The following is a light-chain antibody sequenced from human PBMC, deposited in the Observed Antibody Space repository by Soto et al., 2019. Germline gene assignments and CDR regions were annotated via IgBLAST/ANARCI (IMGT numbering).Light chain of an antibody. CDR1: TSNLGAGYD. V-gene: IGLV1-40*01. CDR2: GNR. J-gene: IGLJ3*02. CDR3: RAYDYILTASV. Sequence: QAVVTQPPSVSGAPGQRVTLSCTGNTSNLGAGYDVHWYQQLPGAAPKLVIFGNRNRPSGVPERFSGSKSGTSASLAITGLQAEDEADYYCRAYDYILTASVFGGGTKVTVL.